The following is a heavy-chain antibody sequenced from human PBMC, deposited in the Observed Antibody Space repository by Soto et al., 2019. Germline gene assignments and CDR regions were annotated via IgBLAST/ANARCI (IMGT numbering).Heavy chain of an antibody. CDR2: INHSGST. Sequence: SETLSLTCAVYGGSFSGYYWSWIRQPPGKGLEWIGEINHSGSTNYNPSLKSRVTISVDTSKDQFSLKLSSVTAADTAVYYCARGGYYYYGMDVWGQGTTVTVSS. CDR3: ARGGYYYYGMDV. CDR1: GGSFSGYY. V-gene: IGHV4-34*01. J-gene: IGHJ6*02.